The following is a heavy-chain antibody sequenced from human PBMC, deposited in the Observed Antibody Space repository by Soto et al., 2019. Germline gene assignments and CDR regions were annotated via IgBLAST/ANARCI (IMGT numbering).Heavy chain of an antibody. V-gene: IGHV1-69*01. CDR3: ASGASRWYPYFFDS. J-gene: IGHJ4*02. CDR2: IIPYYNTL. D-gene: IGHD6-13*01. Sequence: QAQVVQSGAEVRKPGSSVKLSCKASEGTFNSYAIAWVRQAPGQGLEWMGGIIPYYNTLNYAQKFQDRVNITAYDSTNPVYMELSSLRSDDTAVYFCASGASRWYPYFFDSWAQGTLVTVSS. CDR1: EGTFNSYA.